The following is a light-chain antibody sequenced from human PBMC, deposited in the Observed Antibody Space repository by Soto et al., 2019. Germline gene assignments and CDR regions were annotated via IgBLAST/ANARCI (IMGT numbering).Light chain of an antibody. CDR3: QQYDNLPPPFT. CDR1: QDISNY. V-gene: IGKV1-33*01. J-gene: IGKJ3*01. Sequence: DIQMTQSPSSLSASVGDRVTITCQASQDISNYLNWYQQKPGKAPKLLIYDASNLATGVPSRFSGSGSGTDFTFTISSLKPEDIATYYCQQYDNLPPPFTFGPGTKVDIK. CDR2: DAS.